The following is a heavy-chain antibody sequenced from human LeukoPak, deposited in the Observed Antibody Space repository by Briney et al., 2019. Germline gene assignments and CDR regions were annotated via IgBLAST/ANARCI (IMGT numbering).Heavy chain of an antibody. Sequence: SETLSLTCTVSVGSISSHYWGWIRQSPPIALAWIGYIFYTGSTDYNPSLKSRVTMSVDTSKNQFSLKLSSVTAAATSIFSCARGTLRHFDFWGQGALVTVSS. J-gene: IGHJ4*02. D-gene: IGHD4-17*01. CDR1: VGSISSHY. CDR3: ARGTLRHFDF. CDR2: IFYTGST. V-gene: IGHV4-59*11.